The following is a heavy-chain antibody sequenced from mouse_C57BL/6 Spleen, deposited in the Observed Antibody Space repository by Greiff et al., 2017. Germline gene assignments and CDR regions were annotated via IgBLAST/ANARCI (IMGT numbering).Heavy chain of an antibody. CDR2: INPSNGGT. CDR3: ARGPVMYYFDY. J-gene: IGHJ2*01. CDR1: GYTFTSYW. Sequence: LQPGTELVKPGASVKLSCKASGYTFTSYWMHWVKQRPGQGLEWIGNINPSNGGTNYNEKFKSKATLTVDKSSSTAYMQLSSLTSEDSAVYYCARGPVMYYFDYWGQGTTLTVSS. V-gene: IGHV1-53*01.